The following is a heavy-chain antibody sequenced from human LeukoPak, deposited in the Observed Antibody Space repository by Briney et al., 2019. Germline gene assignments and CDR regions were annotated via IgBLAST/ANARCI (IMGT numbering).Heavy chain of an antibody. CDR1: GFTFSNAW. CDR2: IYYSGPP. J-gene: IGHJ4*02. V-gene: IGHV4-59*08. CDR3: ARHVSDNNSKYVVRYYFAD. D-gene: IGHD2/OR15-2a*01. Sequence: GSLRLSCAASGFTFSNAWMSWIRQPPGKGLEWIGFIYYSGPPNYNPSLQSRVTIALDTSKNQFSLKLESVTAADTAVYYCARHVSDNNSKYVVRYYFADWGQGTLVTVSS.